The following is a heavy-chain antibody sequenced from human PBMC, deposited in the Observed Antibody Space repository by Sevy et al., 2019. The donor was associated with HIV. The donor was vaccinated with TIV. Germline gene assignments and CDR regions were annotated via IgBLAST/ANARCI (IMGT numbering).Heavy chain of an antibody. Sequence: GGSLRLSCTASGFTFSTYTLTWVRQAPGKGLEWVSSITPDDTHYADSVRGRFSVSGDNSKNTRYLQMDSLTVDETAVYYCARDAQTWRGPWYGTSGADRWGQGTLVTVSS. CDR2: ITPDDT. D-gene: IGHD1-1*01. CDR1: GFTFSTYT. CDR3: ARDAQTWRGPWYGTSGADR. J-gene: IGHJ5*02. V-gene: IGHV3-23*01.